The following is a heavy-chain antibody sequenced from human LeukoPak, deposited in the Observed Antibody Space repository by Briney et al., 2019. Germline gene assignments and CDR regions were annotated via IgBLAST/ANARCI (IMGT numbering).Heavy chain of an antibody. CDR2: INHNGNVN. CDR1: GFTFSSYW. Sequence: GGSLRLSCAASGFTFSSYWMNWARQAPGKGLEWVASINHNGNVNYYVDSVKGRFTISRDNAKNSLYLQMSSLRAEDTAIYYCARDVPLMGASKTRYFDYWGQGTLVTVSS. D-gene: IGHD1-26*01. V-gene: IGHV3-7*01. CDR3: ARDVPLMGASKTRYFDY. J-gene: IGHJ4*02.